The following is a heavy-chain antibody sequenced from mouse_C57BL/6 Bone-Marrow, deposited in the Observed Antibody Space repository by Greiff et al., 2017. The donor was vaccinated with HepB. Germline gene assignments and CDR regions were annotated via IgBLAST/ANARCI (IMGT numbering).Heavy chain of an antibody. J-gene: IGHJ2*01. CDR3: ARWGLRNYFDY. Sequence: VQLKESGPGLAKPSQTLSLTCSVTGYSITSDYRNWIRKFPGNKLEYMGYISYSGSTYYNPSLKSRISITRDTSKNQYYLQLNSVTTEDTATYYCARWGLRNYFDYWGQGTTLTVSS. CDR1: GYSITSDY. D-gene: IGHD3-1*01. V-gene: IGHV3-8*01. CDR2: ISYSGST.